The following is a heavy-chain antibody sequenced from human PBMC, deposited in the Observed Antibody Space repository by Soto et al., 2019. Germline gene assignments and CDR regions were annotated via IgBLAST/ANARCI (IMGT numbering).Heavy chain of an antibody. CDR2: IYYSGST. V-gene: IGHV4-31*03. CDR1: GGSISSGGYY. CDR3: ARDYDFGGGALDH. D-gene: IGHD3-3*01. J-gene: IGHJ5*02. Sequence: SETLSLTCTVSGGSISSGGYYWSWIRQHPGKGLEWIGYIYYSGSTYYNPSLKSRVTISVDTSKNQFSLKLSSVTAADTAVYYCARDYDFGGGALDHWGQGTLVTVSS.